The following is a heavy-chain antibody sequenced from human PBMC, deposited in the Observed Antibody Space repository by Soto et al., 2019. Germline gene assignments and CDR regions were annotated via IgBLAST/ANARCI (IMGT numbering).Heavy chain of an antibody. CDR2: ISGSGGST. Sequence: EVQLLESGGGLVQPGGSLRLSCAASGFTFSSYAMSWVRQAPGKGLEWVSAISGSGGSTYYADSVKGRFTISRDNSKNTLYLQMNCLRAEDTAVYYCVKLGWGSTLRYFVAWGQGTMVTVSS. D-gene: IGHD3-9*01. J-gene: IGHJ3*01. CDR3: VKLGWGSTLRYFVA. CDR1: GFTFSSYA. V-gene: IGHV3-23*01.